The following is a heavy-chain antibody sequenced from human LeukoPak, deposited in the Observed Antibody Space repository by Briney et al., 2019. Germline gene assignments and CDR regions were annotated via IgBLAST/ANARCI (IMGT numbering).Heavy chain of an antibody. D-gene: IGHD6-19*01. Sequence: GGSLRLSCAVTGFTFSSFIMSWVRLAPGKGLEWVSSISGGGGSTYYADSVKGRFTISRDNSKNTLYLQMNSLRAEDTAVYYCAKGDYSSGWSSHFDYWGQGTLVTVSS. J-gene: IGHJ4*02. CDR1: GFTFSSFI. CDR3: AKGDYSSGWSSHFDY. CDR2: ISGGGGST. V-gene: IGHV3-23*01.